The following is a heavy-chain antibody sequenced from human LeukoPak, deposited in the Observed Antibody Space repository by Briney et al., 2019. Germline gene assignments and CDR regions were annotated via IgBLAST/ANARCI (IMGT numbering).Heavy chain of an antibody. V-gene: IGHV5-51*01. Sequence: GESLKISCKGSGYSFTNYWIGWVRQKPGKGLECMGIIYPGDSDTRYSPSFEGQVTISADKSISTAYLQWSSLKASDTAMYYCAREDYGGINDAFDIWGQGTMVTVSS. D-gene: IGHD4-23*01. J-gene: IGHJ3*02. CDR2: IYPGDSDT. CDR3: AREDYGGINDAFDI. CDR1: GYSFTNYW.